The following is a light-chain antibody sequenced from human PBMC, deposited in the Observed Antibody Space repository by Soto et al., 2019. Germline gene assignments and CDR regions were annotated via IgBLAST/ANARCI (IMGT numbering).Light chain of an antibody. V-gene: IGKV1-27*01. CDR1: QGISNY. Sequence: DIQMTQSPSSLSASVGDRVTITCRASQGISNYLAWYQQKPGTVPKLLIYAASTLQSGVPSRFSGSGSGTDFTPTNSSLEPEECATYYCQKYNGAPRAFGQGTKVEIK. CDR2: AAS. J-gene: IGKJ1*01. CDR3: QKYNGAPRA.